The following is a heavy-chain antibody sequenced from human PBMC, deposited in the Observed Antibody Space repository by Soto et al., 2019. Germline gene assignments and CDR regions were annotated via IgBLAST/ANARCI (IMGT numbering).Heavy chain of an antibody. V-gene: IGHV4-34*01. D-gene: IGHD2-2*01. CDR1: GGSFSGDY. J-gene: IGHJ6*02. Sequence: LSLTCAVYGGSFSGDYWSWIRQPPGKGLEWIGEINLGGDTNYNPSLKSRVTILVDTSKNQLSLKLSSVTAADTAVYYCARRREVSPAAISRYYYYYGMDVWGQGTTVTVSS. CDR2: INLGGDT. CDR3: ARRREVSPAAISRYYYYYGMDV.